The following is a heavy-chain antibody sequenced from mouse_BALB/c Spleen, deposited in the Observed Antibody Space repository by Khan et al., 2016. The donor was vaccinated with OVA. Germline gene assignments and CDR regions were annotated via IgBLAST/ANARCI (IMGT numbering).Heavy chain of an antibody. Sequence: QVQLKESGPGLVAPSQSLSITCTVSGFSLTDYGVSWIRQPPGKGLEWLGVIWGGGNTYYNSALRSRLSISKDNSKSQVFLEMSNLQTDDTAMYYCAKGVWSYYYALDYWGQGTSVTVSS. V-gene: IGHV2-6-5*01. CDR1: GFSLTDYG. CDR3: AKGVWSYYYALDY. J-gene: IGHJ4*01. CDR2: IWGGGNT.